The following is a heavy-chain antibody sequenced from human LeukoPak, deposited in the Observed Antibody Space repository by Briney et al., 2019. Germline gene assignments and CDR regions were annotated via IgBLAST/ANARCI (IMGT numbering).Heavy chain of an antibody. J-gene: IGHJ1*01. V-gene: IGHV4-34*01. D-gene: IGHD6-13*01. CDR2: INHSGST. Sequence: SETLSLTCAVYGGSFSGYYWSWIRQPPGKGLEWIGKINHSGSTNYNPSLKSRVTISVDTSKNQFSLKLSSVTAADTAVYYCARVAAHSSWYSYFQHWGQGTLVTVSS. CDR3: ARVAAHSSWYSYFQH. CDR1: GGSFSGYY.